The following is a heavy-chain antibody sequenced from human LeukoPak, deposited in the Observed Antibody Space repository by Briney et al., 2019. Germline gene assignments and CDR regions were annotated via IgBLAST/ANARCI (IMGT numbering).Heavy chain of an antibody. D-gene: IGHD3-10*01. CDR3: ARAAIYYGSGSYYNA. Sequence: PSETLSLTCTVSGGSISSYYWSWIRQPPGKGLEWIGYIYYSGSTNYNPSLKSRATISVDTSKNQFSLKLSSVTAADTAVYYCARAAIYYGSGSYYNAWGQGTLVTVSS. V-gene: IGHV4-59*01. CDR1: GGSISSYY. J-gene: IGHJ4*02. CDR2: IYYSGST.